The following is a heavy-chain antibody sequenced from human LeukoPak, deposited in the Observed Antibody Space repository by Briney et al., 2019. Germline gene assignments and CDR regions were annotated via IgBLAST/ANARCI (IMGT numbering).Heavy chain of an antibody. J-gene: IGHJ4*02. Sequence: SETLSLTCTVSGGSITSSSYYWGWIRQPPGKGLEWIGNIYNGESTYYNPSLKSRLAISVDTSKNQFSLKLRSVTAADTAVYFCARSARIAARPQNFDYWGQGTLVPVSS. CDR1: GGSITSSSYY. D-gene: IGHD6-6*01. CDR3: ARSARIAARPQNFDY. CDR2: IYNGEST. V-gene: IGHV4-39*01.